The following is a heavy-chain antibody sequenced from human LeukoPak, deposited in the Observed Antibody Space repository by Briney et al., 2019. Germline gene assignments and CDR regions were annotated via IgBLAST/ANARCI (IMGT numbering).Heavy chain of an antibody. V-gene: IGHV1-2*02. CDR2: INPHGGVT. CDR1: GYTFTSYA. J-gene: IGHJ5*02. Sequence: GASVKVSCKASGYTFTSYAMNWVRQAPGQGLEWMGWINPHGGVTGYAQTFQGRVTMTWDTSVNSAYIELTGLTSDDTATYYCARGQGLRDFDPWGQGTLVTVSS. CDR3: ARGQGLRDFDP.